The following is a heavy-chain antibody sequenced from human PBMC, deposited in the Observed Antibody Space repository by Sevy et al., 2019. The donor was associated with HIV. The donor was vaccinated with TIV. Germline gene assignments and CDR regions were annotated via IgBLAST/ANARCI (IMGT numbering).Heavy chain of an antibody. J-gene: IGHJ4*02. CDR2: LSFGCGKI. CDR1: GFNFNIYS. Sequence: QPGGSLRLSCVASGFNFNIYSFSWVRQTPGKGLEWVSTLSFGCGKINYADSVQGRFTISRDDSKNTLYLEMNSLRVEDTAIYYCAREGCSKPHDYWGQGTLVTVSS. CDR3: AREGCSKPHDY. V-gene: IGHV3-23*01. D-gene: IGHD3-10*02.